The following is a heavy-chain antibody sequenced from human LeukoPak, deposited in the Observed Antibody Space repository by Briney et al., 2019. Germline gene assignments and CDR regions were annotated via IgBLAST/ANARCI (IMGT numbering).Heavy chain of an antibody. V-gene: IGHV3-66*02. Sequence: GGSLRLSCKVSGFTVSSNYMSWVRQAPGKGLEWVSIIYSGGYTHYADSVKGRFAISRDRPKNTLYLQMNSLRAEDTAVYYCARGIDYWGQGTLVTVSS. CDR1: GFTVSSNY. J-gene: IGHJ4*02. CDR2: IYSGGYT. CDR3: ARGIDY.